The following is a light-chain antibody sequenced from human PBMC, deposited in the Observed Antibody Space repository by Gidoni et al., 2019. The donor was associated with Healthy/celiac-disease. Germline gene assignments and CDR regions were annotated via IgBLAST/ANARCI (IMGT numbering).Light chain of an antibody. V-gene: IGKV1-5*03. CDR2: KAS. CDR1: QSIRSW. CDR3: QQYNSYSLT. Sequence: DIQMTQSPSTLSASVGDRVTITCRASQSIRSWLAWYQQKPGKAPKLLIYKASSLESGVPSRFSGSGSGTEFTLTISSLQPDDFATYYCQQYNSYSLTFGGGTKVEIK. J-gene: IGKJ4*01.